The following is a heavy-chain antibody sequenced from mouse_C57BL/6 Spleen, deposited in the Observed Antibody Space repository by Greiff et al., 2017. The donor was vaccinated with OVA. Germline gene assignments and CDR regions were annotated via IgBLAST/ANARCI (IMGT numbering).Heavy chain of an antibody. D-gene: IGHD2-2*01. J-gene: IGHJ2*01. V-gene: IGHV1-82*01. CDR1: GYAFSSSW. CDR2: IYPGDGDT. Sequence: QVQLKQSGPELVKPGASVKISCKASGYAFSSSWMNWVKQRPGKGLEWIGRIYPGDGDTNYNGKFKGKATLTADKSSSTAYMQLSSLTSEDSAVYFCARYGYDNYYFDYWGQGTTLTVSS. CDR3: ARYGYDNYYFDY.